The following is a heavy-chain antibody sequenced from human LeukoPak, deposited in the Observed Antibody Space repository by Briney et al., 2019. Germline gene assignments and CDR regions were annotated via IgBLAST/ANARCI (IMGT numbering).Heavy chain of an antibody. V-gene: IGHV1-24*01. D-gene: IGHD5-12*01. CDR3: ATAELWGGYELPNL. Sequence: ASVKVSCKVSGYTLTELSMHWVRQAPGKGLGWMGGFDPEDGETIYAQTFQGRVTMTEDTSTDTAYMELSSLRSEDTAVYYCATAELWGGYELPNLWGQGTLVTVSS. CDR2: FDPEDGET. J-gene: IGHJ5*02. CDR1: GYTLTELS.